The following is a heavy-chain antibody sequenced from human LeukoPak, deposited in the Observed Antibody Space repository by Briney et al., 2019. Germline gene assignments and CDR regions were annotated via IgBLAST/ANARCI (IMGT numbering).Heavy chain of an antibody. CDR3: ARSNYYDSSGYLPFHFDY. J-gene: IGHJ4*02. CDR1: GGSFSDYY. D-gene: IGHD3-22*01. Sequence: SETLSLTCAVYGGSFSDYYWSWIRQSPGKGLEWIGEINHSGGTNYNPSLKSRVTISVDTSKNQFSLKLSSVTAADTAVYYCARSNYYDSSGYLPFHFDYWGQGTLVTVSS. V-gene: IGHV4-34*01. CDR2: INHSGGT.